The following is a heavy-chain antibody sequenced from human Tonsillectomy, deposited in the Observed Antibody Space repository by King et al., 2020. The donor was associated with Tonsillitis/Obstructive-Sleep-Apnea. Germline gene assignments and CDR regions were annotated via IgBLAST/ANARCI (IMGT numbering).Heavy chain of an antibody. D-gene: IGHD2-15*01. CDR1: GFTFSSYE. V-gene: IGHV3-48*03. Sequence: VQLVESGGGLVQPGGSLRLSCAASGFTFSSYEMNWVRQAPGKGLEWVSYISSSGSTIYYADSVKGRFTISRDNAENSLYLQMNSLRAEDTAVYYCARWGELHYYYGMDVWGQGTTVTVSS. J-gene: IGHJ6*02. CDR2: ISSSGSTI. CDR3: ARWGELHYYYGMDV.